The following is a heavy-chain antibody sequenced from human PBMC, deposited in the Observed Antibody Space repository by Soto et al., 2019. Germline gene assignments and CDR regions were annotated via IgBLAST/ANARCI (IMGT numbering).Heavy chain of an antibody. CDR3: ARVVNRPVLMVYATFDY. V-gene: IGHV4-34*01. CDR2: INHSGST. Sequence: QVQLQQWGAGLLKPSETLSLTCAVYGGSFSGYYWSWIRQPPGTGLEWLGEINHSGSTNYNPSLKCRVTISVDTSKNQFALELSSVTAADTAVYYCARVVNRPVLMVYATFDYWGQGTLVTVSS. CDR1: GGSFSGYY. J-gene: IGHJ4*02. D-gene: IGHD2-8*01.